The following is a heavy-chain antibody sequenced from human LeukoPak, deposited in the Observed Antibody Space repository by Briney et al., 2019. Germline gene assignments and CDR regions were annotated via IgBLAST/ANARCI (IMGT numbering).Heavy chain of an antibody. V-gene: IGHV3-30*02. CDR1: GFTFSSYG. D-gene: IGHD6-13*01. CDR2: IRYDGGNK. CDR3: AKDGGYSSSCYYFDY. Sequence: GGSLRLSCAASGFTFSSYGMHWVRQAPGKGLEWVAFIRYDGGNKYYADSVKGRFTISRDNSKNTLYLQMNSLRAEDTAVYYCAKDGGYSSSCYYFDYWGQGTLVTVSS. J-gene: IGHJ4*02.